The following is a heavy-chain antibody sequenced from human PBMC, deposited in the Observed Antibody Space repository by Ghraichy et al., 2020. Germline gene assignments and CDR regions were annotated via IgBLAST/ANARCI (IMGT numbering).Heavy chain of an antibody. CDR1: GGSISSSSYY. D-gene: IGHD3-10*01. CDR2: IYYSGST. Sequence: SETLSLTCTVSGGSISSSSYYWGWIRQPPGKGLEWIGSIYYSGSTYYNPSLKSRVTISVDTSKNQFSLKLSSVTAADTAVYYCARRRKTMVRGVIQYYFDYWGQGTLVTVSS. J-gene: IGHJ4*02. CDR3: ARRRKTMVRGVIQYYFDY. V-gene: IGHV4-39*01.